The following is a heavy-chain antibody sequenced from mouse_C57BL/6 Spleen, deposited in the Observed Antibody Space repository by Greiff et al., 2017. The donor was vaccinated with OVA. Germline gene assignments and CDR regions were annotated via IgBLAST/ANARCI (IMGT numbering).Heavy chain of an antibody. CDR1: GFTFSDYY. V-gene: IGHV5-16*01. CDR2: INYDGSST. J-gene: IGHJ4*01. Sequence: EVKVVESEGGLVQPGSSMKLSCTASGFTFSDYYMAWVRQVPEKGLEWVANINYDGSSTYYLDSLKSRFIISRDNAKNILYLQMSSLKSEDTATYYCARAPGYYAMDYWGQGTSVTVSS. CDR3: ARAPGYYAMDY.